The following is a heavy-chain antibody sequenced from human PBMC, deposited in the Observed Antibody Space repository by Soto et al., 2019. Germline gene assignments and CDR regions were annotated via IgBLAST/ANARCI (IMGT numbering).Heavy chain of an antibody. Sequence: GESLRLSCAASGFTFSDHAMTWVRQAPGKGLKWVSSISSLGTTINYAESVMGRFTVSRDNAKNSLFLQMNSLSVEDTAVYYCARAGRFCGAGSCYFDYWGQGTLVTAPQ. D-gene: IGHD2-15*01. CDR2: ISSLGTTI. J-gene: IGHJ4*02. CDR1: GFTFSDHA. V-gene: IGHV3-11*01. CDR3: ARAGRFCGAGSCYFDY.